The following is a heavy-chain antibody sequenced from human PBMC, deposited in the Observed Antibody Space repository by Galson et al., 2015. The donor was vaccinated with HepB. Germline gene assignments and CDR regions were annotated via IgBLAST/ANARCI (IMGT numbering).Heavy chain of an antibody. J-gene: IGHJ4*02. Sequence: SETLSLTCTVSGGSISSSSYYWGWIRQPPGKGLEWIGSIYYSGSTYYNPSLKSRATISLDTSRNQFSLEVTSLTAADTAVYYCARIILARGILTTKIFDYWGQGLLVTVSS. V-gene: IGHV4-39*07. CDR3: ARIILARGILTTKIFDY. CDR2: IYYSGST. CDR1: GGSISSSSYY. D-gene: IGHD3-10*01.